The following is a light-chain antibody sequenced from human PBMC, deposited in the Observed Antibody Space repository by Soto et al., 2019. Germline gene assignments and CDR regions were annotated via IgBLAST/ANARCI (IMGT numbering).Light chain of an antibody. CDR2: AAS. CDR3: QQAYSIPRS. J-gene: IGKJ1*01. Sequence: IQMTQSPPSLSASQGDRITINCRASQSINNFLHWYQKKPGKAPELLIFAASTLQTGVPSRFRGSGSGTDFTLTISSLQPEDFATYYCQQAYSIPRSFGQGXKX. V-gene: IGKV1-39*01. CDR1: QSINNF.